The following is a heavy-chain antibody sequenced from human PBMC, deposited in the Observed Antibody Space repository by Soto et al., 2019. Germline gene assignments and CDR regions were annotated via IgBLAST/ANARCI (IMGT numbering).Heavy chain of an antibody. CDR3: ARDKGPDTYGQTRIRDYSYAMDV. CDR1: GASISSGAYF. V-gene: IGHV4-31*03. CDR2: VYYSVST. Sequence: QVQLQGSGPRLVKPSQTLSLTCSVSGASISSGAYFWTWIRHHPGKGLEWIGYVYYSVSTSYTYQIPSLQGRVTKSVDTSKNLFSLRLTSVTAADTATYYCARDKGPDTYGQTRIRDYSYAMDVWGQGTTVIVSS. J-gene: IGHJ6*02. D-gene: IGHD4-17*01.